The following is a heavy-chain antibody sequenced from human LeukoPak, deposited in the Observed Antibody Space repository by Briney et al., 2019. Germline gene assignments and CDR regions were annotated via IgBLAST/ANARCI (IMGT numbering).Heavy chain of an antibody. CDR1: GFTFSRYD. CDR3: VLGHYGGLFDN. V-gene: IGHV3-30*09. Sequence: PGRSLRLSCAASGFTFSRYDMHWVCQAPGKGLEWAAVISYDGSNKDYADSVKGRFAISRDNSRNTLFVQMNSLRAEDTAVYFCVLGHYGGLFDNWGQGTLVTVSS. D-gene: IGHD4-23*01. CDR2: ISYDGSNK. J-gene: IGHJ4*02.